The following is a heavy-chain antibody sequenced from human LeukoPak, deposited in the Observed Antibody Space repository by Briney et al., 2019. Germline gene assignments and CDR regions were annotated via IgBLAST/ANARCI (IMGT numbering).Heavy chain of an antibody. CDR3: ARVRADVITMVRGLPGGWFDP. CDR2: TYYSGST. D-gene: IGHD3-10*01. CDR1: GGSISSYY. V-gene: IGHV4-59*01. Sequence: SETLSLTCTVSGGSISSYYWSWIRQPPGKGLEWIGYTYYSGSTNYNPSLKSRVTISVDTSKNQFSLKLSSVTAADTAVYYCARVRADVITMVRGLPGGWFDPWGQGTLVTVS. J-gene: IGHJ5*02.